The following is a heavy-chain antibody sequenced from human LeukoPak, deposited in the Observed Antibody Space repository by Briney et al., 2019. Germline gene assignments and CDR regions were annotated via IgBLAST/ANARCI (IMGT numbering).Heavy chain of an antibody. CDR3: AKGGDVRGVPHYDILTGY. J-gene: IGHJ4*02. CDR2: ISYDGSNK. V-gene: IGHV3-30*18. Sequence: PGGSLRLSCAASGFTFSSYGIHWVRQAPGKGLEWVAVISYDGSNKYYADSVKGRFTISRDNSKNTLYLQMNSLRAEDTAVYYCAKGGDVRGVPHYDILTGYWGQGTLVTVSS. D-gene: IGHD3-9*01. CDR1: GFTFSSYG.